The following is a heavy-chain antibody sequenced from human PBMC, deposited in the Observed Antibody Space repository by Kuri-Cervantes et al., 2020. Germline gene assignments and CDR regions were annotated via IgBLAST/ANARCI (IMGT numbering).Heavy chain of an antibody. CDR1: GFTFSSYS. CDR3: AKGVVYASSSDAFDF. CDR2: ISSSSSYI. J-gene: IGHJ3*01. Sequence: ETLSLTCAASGFTFSSYSMNWVRQAPGKGLEWVSSISSSSSYIYYADSVKGRFTISRDNAKNSLYLQMNSLRAEDTAVYYCAKGVVYASSSDAFDFWGQGTMVTVSS. D-gene: IGHD6-6*01. V-gene: IGHV3-21*04.